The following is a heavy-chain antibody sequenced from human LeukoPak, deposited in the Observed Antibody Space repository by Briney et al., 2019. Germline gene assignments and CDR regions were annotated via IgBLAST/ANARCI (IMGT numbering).Heavy chain of an antibody. CDR2: INPNSGGT. J-gene: IGHJ4*02. D-gene: IGHD3-22*01. CDR1: GYTFSSYY. V-gene: IGHV1-2*02. Sequence: GVSVKVSCKASGYTFSSYYMHWVRQAPGQGLEWMGWINPNSGGTNYAQKFQGRVTMTRDTSISTAYMELSRLRSDDTAVYYCARDGGGSGYSDYWGQGTLVTVSS. CDR3: ARDGGGSGYSDY.